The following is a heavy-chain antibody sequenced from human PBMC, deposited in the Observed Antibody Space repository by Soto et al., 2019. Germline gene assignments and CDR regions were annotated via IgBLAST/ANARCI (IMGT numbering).Heavy chain of an antibody. D-gene: IGHD3-9*01. Sequence: ASVKVSCKASGYPLSDYGISWVRHAPGQGLEWMGWISAYNGNTNFAQKFQDRVTMTTDASTGTAYMELRSMTVDDTAVYFCARADISDNWFDLWGQGTLVTVSS. V-gene: IGHV1-18*04. J-gene: IGHJ5*02. CDR1: GYPLSDYG. CDR3: ARADISDNWFDL. CDR2: ISAYNGNT.